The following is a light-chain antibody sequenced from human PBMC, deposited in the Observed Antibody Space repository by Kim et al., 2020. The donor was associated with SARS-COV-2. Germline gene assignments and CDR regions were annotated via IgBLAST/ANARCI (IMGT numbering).Light chain of an antibody. J-gene: IGKJ4*01. CDR2: GAS. CDR1: QSVSSSS. CDR3: LQYVSSPRT. V-gene: IGKV3-20*01. Sequence: SPVATATLSCRASQSVSSSSFASYQQKPAQSPRLLIYGASSRATCIPDRFSGSGSGTDFTLTITRLEPEDFAVYYCLQYVSSPRTFGGGTKVDIK.